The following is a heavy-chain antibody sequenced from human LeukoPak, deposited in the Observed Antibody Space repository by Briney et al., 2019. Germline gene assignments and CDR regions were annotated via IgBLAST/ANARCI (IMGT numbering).Heavy chain of an antibody. V-gene: IGHV3-30*02. Sequence: GGSLRLSCAASAFTFSSYAMSWVRQAPGKGLEWVAFIRYDGSNKYYADSVKGRFTISRDNSKNTLYLQMNSLRAEDTAVYYCAKFYYDSSGYQNPFDYWGQGTLVTVSS. CDR1: AFTFSSYA. D-gene: IGHD3-22*01. CDR2: IRYDGSNK. J-gene: IGHJ4*02. CDR3: AKFYYDSSGYQNPFDY.